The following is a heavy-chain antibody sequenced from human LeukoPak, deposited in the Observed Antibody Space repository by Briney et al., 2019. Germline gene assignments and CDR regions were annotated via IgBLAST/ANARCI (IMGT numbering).Heavy chain of an antibody. CDR1: GGSISSSSYY. D-gene: IGHD2-15*01. J-gene: IGHJ3*02. Sequence: SETLSLTCTVSGGSISSSSYYWGWIRQPPGKGLEWIGSIYYSGSTYYNPSLTSRVTISVDTSKNQFSLKLSSVTAADTAVYFCARNYCSATSCSYGLDMRAQGTMVTVSS. CDR2: IYYSGST. CDR3: ARNYCSATSCSYGLDM. V-gene: IGHV4-39*01.